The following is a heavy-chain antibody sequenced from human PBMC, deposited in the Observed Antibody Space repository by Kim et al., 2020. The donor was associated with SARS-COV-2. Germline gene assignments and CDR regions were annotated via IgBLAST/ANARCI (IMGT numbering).Heavy chain of an antibody. Sequence: PSLKSRVTISGEPSKNQFTLKLSAGTAADTAVYYCARGRGKRLGGAWFDPWGQGTLVTVSS. V-gene: IGHV4-34*01. J-gene: IGHJ5*02. CDR3: ARGRGKRLGGAWFDP. D-gene: IGHD3-16*01.